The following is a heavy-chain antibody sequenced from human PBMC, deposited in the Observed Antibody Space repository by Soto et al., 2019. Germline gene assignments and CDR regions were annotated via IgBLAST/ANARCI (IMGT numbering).Heavy chain of an antibody. J-gene: IGHJ5*02. CDR3: ERVLLWFGEPVGFDP. V-gene: IGHV1-8*01. CDR2: MNPNSGNT. CDR1: GYTFTSYD. Sequence: ASVKVSCKASGYTFTSYDINWVRQATGQGLEWMGWMNPNSGNTGYAQKFQGRVTMTRNTSISTAYMELSSRRSEATAVYYCERVLLWFGEPVGFDPWGQGTLVTVSS. D-gene: IGHD3-10*01.